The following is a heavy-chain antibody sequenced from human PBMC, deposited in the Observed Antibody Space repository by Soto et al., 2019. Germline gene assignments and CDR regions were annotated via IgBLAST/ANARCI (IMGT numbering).Heavy chain of an antibody. CDR2: IWYDGSNK. CDR3: ARDGDIVVVPAAPPAWFDP. J-gene: IGHJ5*02. CDR1: GFTFSSYG. V-gene: IGHV3-33*01. D-gene: IGHD2-2*01. Sequence: GGSLRLSCAASGFTFSSYGMHWVRQAPGKGLEWVAVIWYDGSNKYYADSVKGRFTISRDNSKNTLYLQMNSLRAEDTAVYYCARDGDIVVVPAAPPAWFDPWGQGTLVTVSS.